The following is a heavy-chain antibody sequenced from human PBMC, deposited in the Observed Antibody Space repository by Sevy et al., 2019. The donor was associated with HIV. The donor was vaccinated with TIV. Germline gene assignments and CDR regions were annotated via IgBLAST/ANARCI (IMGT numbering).Heavy chain of an antibody. V-gene: IGHV3-53*01. J-gene: IGHJ6*02. Sequence: GGSLRLSCAASGFNVNDIYINWVRQAPGKELEWVSVMYSGGGTYYADSVKGRFTISRDDSKNTLYLQMSSLRVEDAAVYYCARDWGVGNYRAMDVWGPGTTVTVSS. CDR2: MYSGGGT. D-gene: IGHD3-16*01. CDR1: GFNVNDIY. CDR3: ARDWGVGNYRAMDV.